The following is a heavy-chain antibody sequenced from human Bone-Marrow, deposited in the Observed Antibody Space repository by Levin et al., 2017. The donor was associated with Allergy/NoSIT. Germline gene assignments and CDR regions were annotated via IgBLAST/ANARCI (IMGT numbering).Heavy chain of an antibody. CDR2: IDWDDDK. CDR1: GFSLGTSGMR. CDR3: ARGGDYGAFDF. V-gene: IGHV2-70*04. J-gene: IGHJ3*01. Sequence: SGPTLVKPTQTLTLTCTFSGFSLGTSGMRVSWIRQPPGEALEWLARIDWDDDKFYSPCLKSRLTISKDTSKNQVVLIMTNMDPADTGTYFCARGGDYGAFDFWGPGTMVIVSS. D-gene: IGHD4-17*01.